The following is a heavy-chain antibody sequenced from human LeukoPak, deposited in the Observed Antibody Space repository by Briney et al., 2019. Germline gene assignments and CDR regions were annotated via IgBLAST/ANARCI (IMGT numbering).Heavy chain of an antibody. V-gene: IGHV4-34*01. Sequence: KPSETLSLTCAVYGGSFSGYYWSWIRQPPGKGLEWIGEINHSGSTNYNPSLKSRVTISVDTSKNQFSLKLSSVTAADTAVYYCARGRGELRYFASGTAFYYWGQGTLVTVSS. CDR1: GGSFSGYY. CDR3: ARGRGELRYFASGTAFYY. CDR2: INHSGST. D-gene: IGHD3-9*01. J-gene: IGHJ4*02.